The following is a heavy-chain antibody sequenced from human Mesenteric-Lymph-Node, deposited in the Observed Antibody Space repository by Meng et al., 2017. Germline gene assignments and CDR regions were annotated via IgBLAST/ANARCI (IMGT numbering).Heavy chain of an antibody. CDR3: ARDRGVRWLDS. D-gene: IGHD3-3*01. J-gene: IGHJ5*01. CDR1: GVAFGSPG. V-gene: IGHV3-33*01. Sequence: VELGGCGGGVLQLGSVLRLSCAASGVAFGSPGSYWARQARGKGLEWVGFIASDGRNKNYAESVKGRFTKSRDNSMNTLSLQMNSLRVDETALYFCARDRGVRWLDSWGHGTLVTVSS. CDR2: IASDGRNK.